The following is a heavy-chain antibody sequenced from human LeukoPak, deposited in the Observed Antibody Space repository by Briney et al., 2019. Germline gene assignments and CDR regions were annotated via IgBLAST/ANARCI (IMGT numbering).Heavy chain of an antibody. CDR1: GGTFSSYA. J-gene: IGHJ4*02. CDR2: IIPIFGTA. CDR3: ARDSYYDSSGLSDY. Sequence: SGKVSCKASGGTFSSYAISWVRQAPGQGLEWMGRIIPIFGTANYAQKFQGRVTITTDESTSTAYMELSSLRSEDTAVYYCARDSYYDSSGLSDYWGQGTLVTVSS. V-gene: IGHV1-69*05. D-gene: IGHD3-22*01.